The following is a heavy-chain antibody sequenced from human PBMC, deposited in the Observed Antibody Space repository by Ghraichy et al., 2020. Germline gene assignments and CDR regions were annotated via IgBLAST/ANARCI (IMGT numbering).Heavy chain of an antibody. V-gene: IGHV4-59*01. D-gene: IGHD1-26*01. Sequence: TLSLACTVSGGSINSYFWSWIRQPPGKGLEWIGYIYYSGSTNYNPSLKSRVTISVDTSKNQFSLKLSSVTAADTAVYYCARDRYSGSYWYFDLWGRGTLVTVSS. CDR1: GGSINSYF. J-gene: IGHJ2*01. CDR2: IYYSGST. CDR3: ARDRYSGSYWYFDL.